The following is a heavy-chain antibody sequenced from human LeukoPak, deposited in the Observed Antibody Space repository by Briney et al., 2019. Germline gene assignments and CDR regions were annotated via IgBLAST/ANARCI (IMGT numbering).Heavy chain of an antibody. CDR2: IYTSGST. CDR3: ARAYCSGGSCYSGFDY. V-gene: IGHV4-4*07. J-gene: IGHJ4*02. D-gene: IGHD2-15*01. CDR1: GGSISNYY. Sequence: KPSETLSLTCTVSGGSISNYYWSWIRQPAGKGLEWIGRIYTSGSTNYNPSLKSRVTMSVDTSKNQFSLKLSSVTAADTAVYHCARAYCSGGSCYSGFDYWGRGTLVTVSS.